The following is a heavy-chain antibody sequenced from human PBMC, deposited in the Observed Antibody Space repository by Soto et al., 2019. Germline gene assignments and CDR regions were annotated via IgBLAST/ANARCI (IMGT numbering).Heavy chain of an antibody. D-gene: IGHD5-12*01. J-gene: IGHJ4*02. CDR3: ARDPPGDGYNPTGFDY. Sequence: SETLSLTCAVYGGSFSGYYWSWIRQPPGKGLEWIGEINHSGSTNYNPSLKSRVTISVDTSKNQFSLKLSSVTAADTAVYYCARDPPGDGYNPTGFDYWGQGTLVTVSS. CDR2: INHSGST. V-gene: IGHV4-34*01. CDR1: GGSFSGYY.